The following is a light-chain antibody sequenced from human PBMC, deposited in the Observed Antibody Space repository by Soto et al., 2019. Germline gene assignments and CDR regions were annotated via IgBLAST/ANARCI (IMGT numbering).Light chain of an antibody. V-gene: IGKV3-20*01. CDR2: GAS. J-gene: IGKJ2*01. CDR1: QSVSSSY. CDR3: QQDGSSPPYT. Sequence: EIVLTQSPGTLSLSPGERATLSCRASQSVSSSYLAWYQQKPGQAPRLLIYGASSSATGIPDRFIGSGSGTDFTLTISRLEPEDFAVYYCQQDGSSPPYTFGQGTKLEIK.